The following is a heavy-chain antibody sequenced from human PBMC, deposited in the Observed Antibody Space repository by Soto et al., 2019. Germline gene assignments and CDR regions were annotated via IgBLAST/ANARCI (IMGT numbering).Heavy chain of an antibody. V-gene: IGHV4-34*01. CDR1: GGSFSGYY. D-gene: IGHD3-16*02. Sequence: PSETLSLTCAVYGGSFSGYYLSWIRQPPGKGLEWIGEINHSGSTNYNPSLKSRVTISVDTSKNQFSLKLSSVTAADTAVYYCARGTLIRTWGSYRFVFDYWGQGTLVTVSS. CDR2: INHSGST. J-gene: IGHJ4*02. CDR3: ARGTLIRTWGSYRFVFDY.